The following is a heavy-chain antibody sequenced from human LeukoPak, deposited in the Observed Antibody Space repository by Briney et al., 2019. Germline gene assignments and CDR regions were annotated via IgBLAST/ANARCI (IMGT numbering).Heavy chain of an antibody. J-gene: IGHJ6*02. CDR3: ARADAYNYHGMDV. Sequence: EASVKVSCKASGYTFTSYDINWVRQAPGQGPECMGWINLNSGGTNYAQKFQGRVTMTRDTSIRTAYMQLSRLRSDDTAVYYCARADAYNYHGMDVWGQGTTVIVSS. V-gene: IGHV1-2*02. CDR2: INLNSGGT. CDR1: GYTFTSYD. D-gene: IGHD1-14*01.